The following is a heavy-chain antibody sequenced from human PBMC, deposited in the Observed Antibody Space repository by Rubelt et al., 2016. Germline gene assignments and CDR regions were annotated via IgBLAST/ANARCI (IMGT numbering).Heavy chain of an antibody. CDR2: ISPPGDTT. J-gene: IGHJ6*02. CDR3: ARSSTGNAMDV. Sequence: QVQLVQSGAEVKKPGSSVKVSCKASGYTLTDYYMHWVRQAPGQGLEWMGVISPPGDTTDYAQAFRGRMDVTSEMSTCTVYIELRSCRSDDTAVYYWARSSTGNAMDVWGQGTTVTVSS. CDR1: GYTLTDYY. V-gene: IGHV1-46*01. D-gene: IGHD3-10*01.